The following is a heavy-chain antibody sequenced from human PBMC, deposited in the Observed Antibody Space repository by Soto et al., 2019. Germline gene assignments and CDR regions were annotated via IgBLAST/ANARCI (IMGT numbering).Heavy chain of an antibody. CDR2: ISHDGSNK. CDR1: GFTFYKYG. V-gene: IGHV3-30*18. J-gene: IGHJ6*04. Sequence: QVQLVESGGGVVQPGRSLRLSCAASGFTFYKYGMHWVRQAPGKGLEWVALISHDGSNKYYVDSVKGRFTIARDNSKNTVFLQMNSLRPEDTALYFCAKDDSNRWYNYYAMDVWGKGTTVNVSS. CDR3: AKDDSNRWYNYYAMDV. D-gene: IGHD3-22*01.